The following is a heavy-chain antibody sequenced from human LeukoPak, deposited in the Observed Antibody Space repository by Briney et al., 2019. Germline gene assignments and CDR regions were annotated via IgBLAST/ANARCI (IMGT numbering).Heavy chain of an antibody. J-gene: IGHJ3*02. Sequence: PSETLSLTCTVSGGSISSGGYYWSWIRQHPGKGLEWIGYISYSGSTYYNPSLKSRVTISVDTSKNQFSLKLSSVTAADTAVYYCARVENVIYYDSRAGAFDIWGQGTMVTVSS. D-gene: IGHD3-22*01. CDR2: ISYSGST. CDR1: GGSISSGGYY. CDR3: ARVENVIYYDSRAGAFDI. V-gene: IGHV4-31*03.